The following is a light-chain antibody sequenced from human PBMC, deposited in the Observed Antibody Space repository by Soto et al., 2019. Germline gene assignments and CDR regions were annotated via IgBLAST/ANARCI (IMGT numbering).Light chain of an antibody. J-gene: IGKJ4*01. Sequence: DIQMTQSPSSLSASVGDRVTITCRASQGISEYLAWYQQKPGKVPKVLIYAASTLQSGVPSRFSGSGSGTDFTLTISSLQPEDVATYYCQKYNSAPLTFGGGTKVEIK. CDR2: AAS. CDR3: QKYNSAPLT. V-gene: IGKV1-27*01. CDR1: QGISEY.